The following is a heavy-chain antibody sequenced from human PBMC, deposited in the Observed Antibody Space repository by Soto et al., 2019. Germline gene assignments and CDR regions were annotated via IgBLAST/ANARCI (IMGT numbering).Heavy chain of an antibody. Sequence: PGGSLRTSWSAPCFNFRESSINWVRQVPGKGLEAISAVSTSGRSTYYADSVKDRFTISRDNSKNTLFLQMGSLRPEDTAIYYCVKQAHGLDGVAFDYWGQGTQVTVSS. V-gene: IGHV3-64D*06. J-gene: IGHJ4*02. CDR1: CFNFRESS. D-gene: IGHD2-15*01. CDR2: VSTSGRST. CDR3: VKQAHGLDGVAFDY.